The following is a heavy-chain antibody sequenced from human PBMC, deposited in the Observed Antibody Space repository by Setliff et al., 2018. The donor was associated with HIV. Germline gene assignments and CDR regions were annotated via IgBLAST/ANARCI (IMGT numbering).Heavy chain of an antibody. CDR2: INPNNGGT. V-gene: IGHV1-2*02. D-gene: IGHD2-2*02. Sequence: GASVKVSCKASGYSFTDYYIHWVRQAPGQGLEWMGWINPNNGGTNYAQKFQGRVTMTRDTSISTAYMELSRLRSDDSAVYFCAKEQEIGSYLDPWGQGTLVTVSS. CDR1: GYSFTDYY. CDR3: AKEQEIGSYLDP. J-gene: IGHJ5*02.